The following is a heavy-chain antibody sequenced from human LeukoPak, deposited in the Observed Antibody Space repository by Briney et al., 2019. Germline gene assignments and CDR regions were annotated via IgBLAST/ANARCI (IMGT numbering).Heavy chain of an antibody. Sequence: GGSLRLSCAASGFTFSSYSMNWVRQAPGKGLEWVSYISSSSSTIYYADSVKGRFTISRDNAKNSLYLQMNSLRAEDTAVYYCARGALVGATTGDYWGQGTLVTVSS. V-gene: IGHV3-48*01. CDR1: GFTFSSYS. D-gene: IGHD1-26*01. J-gene: IGHJ4*02. CDR3: ARGALVGATTGDY. CDR2: ISSSSSTI.